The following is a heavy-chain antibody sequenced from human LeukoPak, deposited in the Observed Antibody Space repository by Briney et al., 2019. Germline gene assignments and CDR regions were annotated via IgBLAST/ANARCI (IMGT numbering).Heavy chain of an antibody. CDR3: AQGKYYYESSAGYNWFDP. CDR2: IYWNDDK. J-gene: IGHJ5*02. D-gene: IGHD3-22*01. V-gene: IGHV2-5*01. CDR1: GFSLTTSGVS. Sequence: SGPTLVKPTQTLTLTCTFSGFSLTTSGVSVGWSRQPPGKALEWLALIYWNDDKHYSPSLKSRLTITKDSSKNQVVLTMTNMDPVDTATYYCAQGKYYYESSAGYNWFDPWGQGTLVTVSS.